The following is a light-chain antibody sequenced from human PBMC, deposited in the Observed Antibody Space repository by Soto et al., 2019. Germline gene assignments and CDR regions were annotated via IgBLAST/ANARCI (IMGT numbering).Light chain of an antibody. Sequence: EIVLTQSPATLSLSPGERVTLSCRASQNVSTYLAWYQQKPGQAPRLLIYDASDRATGIPARFSGSGSGTDFTLTISSPEPEDSAVYYCQQRTNWLTFGPGTKVYIK. V-gene: IGKV3-11*01. J-gene: IGKJ3*01. CDR2: DAS. CDR1: QNVSTY. CDR3: QQRTNWLT.